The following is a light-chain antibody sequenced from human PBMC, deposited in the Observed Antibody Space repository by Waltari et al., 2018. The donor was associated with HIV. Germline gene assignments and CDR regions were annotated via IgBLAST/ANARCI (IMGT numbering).Light chain of an antibody. V-gene: IGKV3-20*01. CDR3: QQFSSSSYT. Sequence: EIVLTQSQDTLSLSPGETATLSCRASQSLSSSYLAWYQQKPGQAPRLLIYAASNRATGIPDRFSGSGSGTDFTLTISRLEPQDFAVYYCQQFSSSSYTFGQGTKLEIK. CDR2: AAS. J-gene: IGKJ2*01. CDR1: QSLSSSY.